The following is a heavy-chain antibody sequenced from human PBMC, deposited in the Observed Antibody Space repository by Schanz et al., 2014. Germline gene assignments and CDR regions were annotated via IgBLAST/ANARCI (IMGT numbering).Heavy chain of an antibody. CDR1: GYTFTTYY. J-gene: IGHJ4*02. CDR3: VRELSGGTFDY. Sequence: QVHLVQSGAEVKKPGASVKVSCKASGYTFTTYYIHWVRQAPGQGLEWVGRINPNGGGTNFAQKFQGRVTMTRDTSSTTAYMELNSLRSDDTAVYYCVRELSGGTFDYWGQGALVTVSS. V-gene: IGHV1-2*06. CDR2: INPNGGGT. D-gene: IGHD1-1*01.